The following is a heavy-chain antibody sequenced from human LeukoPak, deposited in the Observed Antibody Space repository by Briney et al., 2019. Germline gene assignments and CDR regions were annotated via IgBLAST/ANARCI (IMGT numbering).Heavy chain of an antibody. D-gene: IGHD3-22*01. Sequence: RPGGSLRLSCAASGFTFSNYWMHWVRHAPGKGLVWVSHINSDGSSTSYADSVKGRSTISRDNAKNTLYLQMNSLRAEDTAVYYCARERYYDSSGYYYSAIDYWGQGTLVTVSS. V-gene: IGHV3-74*01. CDR2: INSDGSST. CDR3: ARERYYDSSGYYYSAIDY. J-gene: IGHJ4*02. CDR1: GFTFSNYW.